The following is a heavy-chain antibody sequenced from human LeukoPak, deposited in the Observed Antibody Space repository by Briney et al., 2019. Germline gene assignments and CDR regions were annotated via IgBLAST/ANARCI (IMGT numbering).Heavy chain of an antibody. D-gene: IGHD1-1*01. CDR3: ARRSFRTGTTSAGDY. V-gene: IGHV4-34*01. CDR1: GGSFSGYY. Sequence: SETLSLTCAVYGGSFSGYYWSWIRQPPGKGLEWIGEINHSGSTNYNPSLKSRVTITVDTSKNQFSLKLSSVTAADTAVYYCARRSFRTGTTSAGDYWGQGTLVTVSS. J-gene: IGHJ4*02. CDR2: INHSGST.